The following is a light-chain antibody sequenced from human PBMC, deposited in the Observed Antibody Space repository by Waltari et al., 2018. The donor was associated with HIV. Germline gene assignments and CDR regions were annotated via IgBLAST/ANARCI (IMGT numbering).Light chain of an antibody. V-gene: IGLV3-25*03. CDR1: ALPRQY. CDR2: KDT. Sequence: SYELTQPPSVSVSPGQTARITCSGDALPRQYAYWYQQKPGQAPLLLIYKDTERPSRLPERFSGSSSGTIVTLTISGVQAEDEADYYCQSPDNTTSYWVFGGGTKLTV. CDR3: QSPDNTTSYWV. J-gene: IGLJ3*02.